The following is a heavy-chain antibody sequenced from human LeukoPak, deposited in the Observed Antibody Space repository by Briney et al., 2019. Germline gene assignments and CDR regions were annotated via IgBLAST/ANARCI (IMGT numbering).Heavy chain of an antibody. V-gene: IGHV3-30*18. CDR1: GFTFSSCG. CDR3: AKVGSNSSYGMDV. Sequence: GGSLRLSCAASGFTFSSCGMHWVRQAPGKGLEWVAVISYDGSNKYYADSVKGRFTISRDNSKNTLYLQMNSLRAEDTAVYYCAKVGSNSSYGMDVWGQGTTVTVSS. D-gene: IGHD3-10*01. J-gene: IGHJ6*02. CDR2: ISYDGSNK.